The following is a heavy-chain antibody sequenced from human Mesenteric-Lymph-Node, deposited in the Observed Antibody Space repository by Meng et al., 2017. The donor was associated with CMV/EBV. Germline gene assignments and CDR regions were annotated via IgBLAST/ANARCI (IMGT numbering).Heavy chain of an antibody. Sequence: GSLRLSCAASGFTFDDHGMSWVRQAPGKGLEWIGEINHSGSTNYNPSLKSRVTISVDTSKNQFSLKLSSVTAADTAVYYCARSNVLRFLEWLFDYWGQGTLVTVSS. J-gene: IGHJ4*02. D-gene: IGHD3-3*01. V-gene: IGHV4-34*01. CDR3: ARSNVLRFLEWLFDY. CDR2: INHSGST. CDR1: GFTFDDHG.